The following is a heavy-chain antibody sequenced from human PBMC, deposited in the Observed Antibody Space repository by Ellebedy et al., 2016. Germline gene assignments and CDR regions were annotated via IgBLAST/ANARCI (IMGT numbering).Heavy chain of an antibody. CDR1: GGSFSGYY. D-gene: IGHD4-17*01. V-gene: IGHV4-34*01. J-gene: IGHJ6*03. CDR3: ARVNGDDPPYYYYMDV. CDR2: INHSGST. Sequence: GSLRLSXAVYGGSFSGYYWSWIRQPPGKGLEWIGEINHSGSTNYNPSLKSRVTISVDTSKNQFSLKLSSVTAADTAVYYCARVNGDDPPYYYYMDVWGKGTTVTVSS.